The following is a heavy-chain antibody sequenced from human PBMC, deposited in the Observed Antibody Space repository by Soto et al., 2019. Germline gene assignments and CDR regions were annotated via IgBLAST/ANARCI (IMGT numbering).Heavy chain of an antibody. J-gene: IGHJ4*02. V-gene: IGHV3-30-3*01. D-gene: IGHD3-16*01. CDR1: GFTFSDYA. CDR3: AGEESGDDYHWGY. CDR2: MSYDGSTK. Sequence: QVQLVESGGGVVQPGTSLRLSCAASGFTFSDYAMHWVRQAPGKGLEWVALMSYDGSTKYYADSVTGRFTISRDNSKNTLYLQMNSLRAEDTAVYYCAGEESGDDYHWGYWGQGTLVTVSS.